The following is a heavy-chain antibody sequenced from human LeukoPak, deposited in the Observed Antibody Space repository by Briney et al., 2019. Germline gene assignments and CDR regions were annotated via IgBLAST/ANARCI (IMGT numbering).Heavy chain of an antibody. V-gene: IGHV3-23*01. J-gene: IGHJ6*02. CDR2: INGGGDTT. CDR1: GFTFSNYW. CDR3: ARENGRLGDSSMDV. D-gene: IGHD3-16*01. Sequence: GGSLRLSCAASGFTFSNYWMNWVRQAPGKGLEWVSAINGGGDTTEYADSVKGRFTISRDNSKNTLYLQMNSLRAEDTAVYYCARENGRLGDSSMDVWGQGTTVTVSS.